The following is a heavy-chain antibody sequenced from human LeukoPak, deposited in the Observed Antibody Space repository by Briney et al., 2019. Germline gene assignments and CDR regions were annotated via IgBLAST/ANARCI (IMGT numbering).Heavy chain of an antibody. CDR1: GFTFSSYS. CDR2: ISSSSSYI. V-gene: IGHV3-21*01. J-gene: IGHJ4*02. CDR3: ARGTKTYYDILTGCVDY. D-gene: IGHD3-9*01. Sequence: GGSLRLSCAASGFTFSSYSMNWVRQAPGKGLDWVSSISSSSSYIYYADSVKGRFTISRDNAKNSLYLQMNSLRAEDTAVYYCARGTKTYYDILTGCVDYWGQGTLVTVSS.